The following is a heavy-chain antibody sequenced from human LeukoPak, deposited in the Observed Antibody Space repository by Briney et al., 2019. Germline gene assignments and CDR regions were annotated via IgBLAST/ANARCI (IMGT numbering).Heavy chain of an antibody. V-gene: IGHV3-33*01. D-gene: IGHD3-10*01. CDR1: GFNFSDYG. Sequence: PGGSLRLSCTTSGFNFSDYGMHWVRQSPGKGLEWVAVIWYDGSYTYYSNAVKGRFTISRDISKNTLYLQMNSLRVEDTALYLCARDPSGLAVRRWFGPWGPGTLVNVSS. CDR3: ARDPSGLAVRRWFGP. CDR2: IWYDGSYT. J-gene: IGHJ5*02.